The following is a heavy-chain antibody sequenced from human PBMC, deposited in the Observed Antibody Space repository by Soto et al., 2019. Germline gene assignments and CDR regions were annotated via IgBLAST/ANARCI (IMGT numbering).Heavy chain of an antibody. V-gene: IGHV5-51*01. CDR1: GYRFTSSW. CDR3: TQGATSPFDP. CDR2: VYPSDSDV. Sequence: PGESLKISCQGSGYRFTSSWIGWVRQMPGKGLEWLGNVYPSDSDVRYSPSFEGRVTISADNSINTAYLHLLNLKASGTAIYYCTQGATSPFDPWRQGTRVTVAS. D-gene: IGHD3-16*01. J-gene: IGHJ5*02.